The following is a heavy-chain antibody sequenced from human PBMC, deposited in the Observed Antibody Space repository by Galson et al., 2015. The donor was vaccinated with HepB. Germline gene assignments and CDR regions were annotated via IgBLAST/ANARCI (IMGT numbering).Heavy chain of an antibody. J-gene: IGHJ4*02. CDR1: GFTFSNAW. CDR3: TTEHYYGSGSYFGY. V-gene: IGHV3-15*01. Sequence: SLRLSCAASGFTFSNAWMSWVRQAPGKGLEWVGRIKSKTDGGTTDYAAPVKGRFTISRDDSKNTLYLQMNSLKTEDTAVYYCTTEHYYGSGSYFGYWGQGTLVTVSS. D-gene: IGHD3-10*01. CDR2: IKSKTDGGTT.